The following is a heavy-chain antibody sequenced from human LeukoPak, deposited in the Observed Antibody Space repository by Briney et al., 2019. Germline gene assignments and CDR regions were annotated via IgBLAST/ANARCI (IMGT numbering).Heavy chain of an antibody. CDR3: AGDRGYLQFDY. Sequence: GGSLRLSCSASGLTFSRRWMSWVRQTPGKGLEWVADIKEDGSQKYYADSVMGRFTISRDNAENSLYLQLNSLRAEDTAMYYCAGDRGYLQFDYWGQGTLVTVSS. D-gene: IGHD3-10*01. J-gene: IGHJ4*02. CDR2: IKEDGSQK. V-gene: IGHV3-7*03. CDR1: GLTFSRRW.